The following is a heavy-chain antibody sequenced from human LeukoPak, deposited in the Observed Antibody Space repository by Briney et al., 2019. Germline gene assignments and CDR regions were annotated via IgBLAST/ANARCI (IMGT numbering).Heavy chain of an antibody. CDR1: GFTFSSYA. CDR3: ARGRWKLSNWFTP. J-gene: IGHJ5*02. V-gene: IGHV3-23*01. CDR2: ISGGGGGT. Sequence: PGGSLRLSCAASGFTFSSYAMNWVRQAPGKGLEWVSDISGGGGGTYYADSVKGRFTISRDNSKNTLYLQMNNLRVEDTALYYCARGRWKLSNWFTPWGQGTQVTVSS. D-gene: IGHD1-26*01.